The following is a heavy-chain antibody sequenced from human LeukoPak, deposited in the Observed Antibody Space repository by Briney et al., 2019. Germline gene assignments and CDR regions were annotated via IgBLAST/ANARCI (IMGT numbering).Heavy chain of an antibody. J-gene: IGHJ3*02. CDR3: ARGDYLTMVRGVIRKIGAFDI. V-gene: IGHV4-34*01. CDR1: GGSFSGYY. Sequence: PSETLSLTCAVYGGSFSGYYWSWIRQPPGKGLEWIGKINHSGSTNYNPSLKSRVTISVDTSKNQFSLKLSSVTAADTAVYYCARGDYLTMVRGVIRKIGAFDIWGQGTMVTVSS. CDR2: INHSGST. D-gene: IGHD3-10*01.